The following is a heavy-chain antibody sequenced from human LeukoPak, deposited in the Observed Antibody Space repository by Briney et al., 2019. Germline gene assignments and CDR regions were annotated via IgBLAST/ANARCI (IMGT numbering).Heavy chain of an antibody. J-gene: IGHJ6*02. CDR3: ARGRYYGMDV. V-gene: IGHV3-74*01. CDR2: VNSDGSST. CDR1: GFTFTSYW. Sequence: GGSLRLSCAASGFTFTSYWMHWVRQAPGKGLVWVSRVNSDGSSTTYADSVKGRFTISRDNAKNTLDLQMNSLRAEDTAVYYCARGRYYGMDVWGQGTTLTVSS.